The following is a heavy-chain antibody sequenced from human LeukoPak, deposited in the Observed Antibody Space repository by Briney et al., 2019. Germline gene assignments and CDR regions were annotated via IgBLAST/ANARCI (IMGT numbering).Heavy chain of an antibody. D-gene: IGHD6-13*01. CDR1: GGSISSYY. CDR3: VRDRASIAAAGTAWFDP. J-gene: IGHJ5*02. V-gene: IGHV4-4*07. Sequence: PSETLSLTCTVSGGSISSYYWSWIRQPAGKGLEWIGRICTSGSTNYNPSLKSRVTMSVDTSKNQFSLKLSSVTAADTAVYYCVRDRASIAAAGTAWFDPWGQGTLVTVSS. CDR2: ICTSGST.